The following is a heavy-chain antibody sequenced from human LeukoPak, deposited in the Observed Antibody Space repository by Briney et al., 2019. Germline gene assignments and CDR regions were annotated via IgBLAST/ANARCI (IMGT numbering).Heavy chain of an antibody. CDR2: ISSSSSYI. CDR1: GFTFSSYS. J-gene: IGHJ3*02. CDR3: ARSMSGGDAFDI. Sequence: GGSLRLSCAASGFTFSSYSMNWVRQAPGKGLEWVSSISSSSSYIYYADSVKGRFTISRDNAKNSQYLQMNSLRAEDTAVYYCARSMSGGDAFDIWGQGTMVTVSS. V-gene: IGHV3-21*01. D-gene: IGHD3-10*02.